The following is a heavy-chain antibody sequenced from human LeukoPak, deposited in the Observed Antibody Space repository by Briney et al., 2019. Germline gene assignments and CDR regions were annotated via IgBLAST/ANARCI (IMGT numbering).Heavy chain of an antibody. CDR2: ISSSSTNI. J-gene: IGHJ4*02. D-gene: IGHD5-12*01. CDR1: GFTFSSYS. Sequence: GGSLRLSCAASGFTFSSYSMNWVRQAPGKGLEWVSYISSSSTNIYYADSVKGRFTISRDNAKDSLCLQMNSLRAEDTAVYYCASGSRRFDYWGQGTLVTVSS. CDR3: ASGSRRFDY. V-gene: IGHV3-48*01.